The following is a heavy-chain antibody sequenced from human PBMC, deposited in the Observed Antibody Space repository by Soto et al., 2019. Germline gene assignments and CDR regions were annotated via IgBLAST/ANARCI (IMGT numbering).Heavy chain of an antibody. V-gene: IGHV3-30*03. D-gene: IGHD3-10*01. CDR1: GFSLDSYA. J-gene: IGHJ1*01. CDR2: VSYDGKNI. Sequence: QLVESGGGVVQPGRSLTLSCALSGFSLDSYAMHWVRQAPGKGHEWMAVVSYDGKNIYYADSVKGRFTISKDDSKNTLYLRMNGLTAEDTATYYCARDYGALPCDRIQAWGRGTLVTVSS. CDR3: ARDYGALPCDRIQA.